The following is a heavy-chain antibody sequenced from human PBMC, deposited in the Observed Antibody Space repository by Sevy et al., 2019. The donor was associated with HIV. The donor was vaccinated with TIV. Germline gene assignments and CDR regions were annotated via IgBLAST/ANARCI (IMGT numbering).Heavy chain of an antibody. J-gene: IGHJ4*02. CDR2: IKQDGSEK. V-gene: IGHV3-7*03. D-gene: IGHD3-16*01. Sequence: GGSLRLSCAASGFTFSSYWMSWVRQAPGKGLEWVANIKQDGSEKYYVDSVKGRFTITRDNAKNSLYLQMNSLRAEDTSVCYCGRDGGLADSEFDYWGQGTLVTVSS. CDR1: GFTFSSYW. CDR3: GRDGGLADSEFDY.